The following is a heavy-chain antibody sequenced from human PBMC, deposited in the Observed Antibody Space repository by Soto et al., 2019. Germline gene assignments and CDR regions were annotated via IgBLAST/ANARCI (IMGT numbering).Heavy chain of an antibody. CDR2: ISAYNGNT. CDR1: GYTFTSYG. D-gene: IGHD3-3*01. CDR3: ARVQKNVLRFLEWLSYFAY. Sequence: ASVKVSCKASGYTFTSYGISWVRQAPGQGLDWMGWISAYNGNTNYAQKLQGRVTMTTDTSTSTAYMELRSLRSDDTAVYYCARVQKNVLRFLEWLSYFAYWGQGSLVTGSS. J-gene: IGHJ4*02. V-gene: IGHV1-18*01.